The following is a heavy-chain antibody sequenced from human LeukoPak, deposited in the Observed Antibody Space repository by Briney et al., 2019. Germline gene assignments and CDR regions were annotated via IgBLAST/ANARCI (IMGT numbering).Heavy chain of an antibody. V-gene: IGHV1-8*01. Sequence: ASVKVSCKASGYTFTSYDINWVRQATGQGLEWMGWMNPNSGNTGYAQKFQGRVTMTRSTSISTAYMEPSSLRSEDTAVYYCAYLGASSSWYNYYGMDVWGQGTTVTVSS. J-gene: IGHJ6*02. CDR3: AYLGASSSWYNYYGMDV. D-gene: IGHD6-13*01. CDR1: GYTFTSYD. CDR2: MNPNSGNT.